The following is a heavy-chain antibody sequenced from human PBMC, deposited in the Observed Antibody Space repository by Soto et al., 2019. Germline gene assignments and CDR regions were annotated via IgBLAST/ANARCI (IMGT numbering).Heavy chain of an antibody. Sequence: PGGSLRLSCAASGFTFGDYAMNWFRQAPGKGLEWVGFIRSNTYGGTTEYAASVKGRFTISRDDSENIAYLQMNSLKSEDTAMYYCTRAKGFSGYEAVDHWGQGTPVTVSS. V-gene: IGHV3-49*03. CDR3: TRAKGFSGYEAVDH. D-gene: IGHD5-12*01. CDR1: GFTFGDYA. J-gene: IGHJ4*02. CDR2: IRSNTYGGTT.